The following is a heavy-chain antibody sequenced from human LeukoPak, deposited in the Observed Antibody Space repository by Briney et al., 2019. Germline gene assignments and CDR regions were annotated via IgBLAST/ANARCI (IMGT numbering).Heavy chain of an antibody. V-gene: IGHV3-33*01. CDR2: IWQDGSKQ. Sequence: GGSLRLSCAASGFTFSGHGMHGIREAPGKGLEWVAVIWQDGSKQLYADSVKGRFSISRDDSTSTLYLQMNSLRAEDTAVYYCAREDSSGWFSAYWGQGTLVTVSS. D-gene: IGHD6-19*01. CDR3: AREDSSGWFSAY. J-gene: IGHJ4*02. CDR1: GFTFSGHG.